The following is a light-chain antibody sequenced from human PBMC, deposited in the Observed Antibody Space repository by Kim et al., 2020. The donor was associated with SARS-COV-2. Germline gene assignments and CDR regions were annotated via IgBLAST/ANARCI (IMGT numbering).Light chain of an antibody. CDR1: SSNIGNNY. J-gene: IGLJ2*01. Sequence: GQKVPSSCSGSSSNIGNNYVSWYQRLPGTAPKLLFYDNDKRPSGIPDRFSGSKSGTSATLGITGLQPGDEADYYCGTWYSSLSAAVFGGGTKLTVL. CDR2: DND. CDR3: GTWYSSLSAAV. V-gene: IGLV1-51*01.